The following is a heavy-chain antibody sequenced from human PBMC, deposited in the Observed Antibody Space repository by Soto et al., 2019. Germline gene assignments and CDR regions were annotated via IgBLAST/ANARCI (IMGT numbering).Heavy chain of an antibody. CDR1: GFDFSGSA. CDR3: ARPISSGWFDP. V-gene: IGHV3-73*01. D-gene: IGHD6-19*01. J-gene: IGHJ5*02. Sequence: EVQLVESGGGLVQPGGSLDLYCATSGFDFSGSAMHWVRQSSGRGLEWLGRIRTKPNSYATIYAASVKDRFIISRDDSKKMVYLHMSGLKTEDTAVYYCARPISSGWFDPWGQGTLVSVTS. CDR2: IRTKPNSYAT.